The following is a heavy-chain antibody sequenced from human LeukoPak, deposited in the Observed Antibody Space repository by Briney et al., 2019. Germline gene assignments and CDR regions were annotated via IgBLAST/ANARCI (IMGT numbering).Heavy chain of an antibody. CDR3: ARDGSPAYYDFWSGRAMFFDY. CDR2: IKQDGSEK. J-gene: IGHJ4*02. Sequence: GGSLRLSCAASGFTFSSYWMSWVRQAPGKGLEWVANIKQDGSEKYYVDSVKGRFTISRDNAKNSLYLQMNSLRAEDTAVYYCARDGSPAYYDFWSGRAMFFDYWGQGTLVTVSS. V-gene: IGHV3-7*01. CDR1: GFTFSSYW. D-gene: IGHD3-3*01.